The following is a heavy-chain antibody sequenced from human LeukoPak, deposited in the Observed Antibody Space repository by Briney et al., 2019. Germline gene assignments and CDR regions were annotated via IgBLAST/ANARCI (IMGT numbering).Heavy chain of an antibody. Sequence: SETLSLTCTVSGGSIGSYYWTWIRQPPGKGLEWIGNIYYSGSTNYNPSLKSRVSMSVDTSNIQFSLKLSSVTAADTAVYYCARGGTYNGILSFDPWGQGTLVTVSS. J-gene: IGHJ5*02. CDR1: GGSIGSYY. D-gene: IGHD1-14*01. CDR2: IYYSGST. V-gene: IGHV4-59*01. CDR3: ARGGTYNGILSFDP.